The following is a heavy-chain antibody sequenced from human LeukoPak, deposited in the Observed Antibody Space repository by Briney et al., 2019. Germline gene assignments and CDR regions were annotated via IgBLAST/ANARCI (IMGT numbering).Heavy chain of an antibody. CDR2: IGGSGTRT. V-gene: IGHV3-23*01. J-gene: IGHJ4*02. Sequence: GGSLRLSCAATGFTFTSYAMTWVRQAPGKGLEWVSSIGGSGTRTYYADSVKGRFTISRDSSKSTVYMQLNSLRAEDTAVYFCVRDPQYYYDSGGYYKYWGQGTLVTVSS. D-gene: IGHD3-22*01. CDR3: VRDPQYYYDSGGYYKY. CDR1: GFTFTSYA.